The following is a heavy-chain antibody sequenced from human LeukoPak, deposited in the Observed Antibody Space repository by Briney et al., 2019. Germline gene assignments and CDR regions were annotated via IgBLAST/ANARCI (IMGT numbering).Heavy chain of an antibody. V-gene: IGHV3-48*04. J-gene: IGHJ4*02. Sequence: GGSLRLSCVASGFNFNTYTMNWVRQAPGKGLEWVSSIGSSGLPTFYADSVKGRFTISRDNVRKSLDLQMDSLRVEDTAVYFCATVVPADIWGQGTLVIVSS. CDR1: GFNFNTYT. CDR2: IGSSGLPT. CDR3: ATVVPADI. D-gene: IGHD2-2*01.